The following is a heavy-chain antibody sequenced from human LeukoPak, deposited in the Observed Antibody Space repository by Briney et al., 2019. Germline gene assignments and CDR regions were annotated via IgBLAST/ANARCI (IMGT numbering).Heavy chain of an antibody. CDR2: INPSGGST. J-gene: IGHJ4*02. V-gene: IGHV1-46*01. CDR3: ARDSRRPPPPGYYFDY. CDR1: GYTFTSYY. Sequence: ASVKVSCKTSGYTFTSYYMHWVRQAPGQGLEWMGIINPSGGSTSYAQKFQGRVTMTRDTSTSTVYMELSSLRSEDTAVYYCARDSRRPPPPGYYFDYWGQGTLVTVSS.